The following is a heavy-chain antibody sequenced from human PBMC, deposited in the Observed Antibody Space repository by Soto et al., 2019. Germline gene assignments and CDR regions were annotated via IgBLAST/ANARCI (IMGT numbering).Heavy chain of an antibody. CDR3: ARDRAGALYFDY. Sequence: SETLSLTCTVSGGSISSGGYYWSWIRQHPGKGLEWIGYIYYSGSTYYNPSLKSRVTISVDTSKNQFSLKLSSVTAADTAVYYCARDRAGALYFDYWGQGTLVTVSS. V-gene: IGHV4-31*03. J-gene: IGHJ4*02. D-gene: IGHD6-13*01. CDR2: IYYSGST. CDR1: GGSISSGGYY.